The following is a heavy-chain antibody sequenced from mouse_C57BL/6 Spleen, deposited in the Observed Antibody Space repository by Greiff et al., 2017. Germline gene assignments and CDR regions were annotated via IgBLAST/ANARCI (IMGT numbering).Heavy chain of an antibody. V-gene: IGHV1-18*01. D-gene: IGHD1-1*01. Sequence: EVQLQQSGPELVKPGASVKIPCKASGYTFTDYNMDWVKQSHGKSLEWIGDINPNNGGTIYNQKFKGKATLTVDKSSSTAYMGLRSLTSEDTAVYYCARGDYGSSPFAYWGQGTLVTVSA. J-gene: IGHJ3*01. CDR3: ARGDYGSSPFAY. CDR1: GYTFTDYN. CDR2: INPNNGGT.